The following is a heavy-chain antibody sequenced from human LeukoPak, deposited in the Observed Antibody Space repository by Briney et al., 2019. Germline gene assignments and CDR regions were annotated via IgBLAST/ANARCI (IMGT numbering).Heavy chain of an antibody. CDR1: GYTLTELS. Sequence: ASVKVSCKVSGYTLTELSMHWVRQAPGKGLEWMGGFDPEDGETIYAQKFQGRITMTEDTSTDTAYMELSSLRSEDTAVYYCATDHGTLTGSLLYYFDYWGQGTLVTVSS. J-gene: IGHJ4*02. CDR3: ATDHGTLTGSLLYYFDY. V-gene: IGHV1-24*01. D-gene: IGHD3-9*01. CDR2: FDPEDGET.